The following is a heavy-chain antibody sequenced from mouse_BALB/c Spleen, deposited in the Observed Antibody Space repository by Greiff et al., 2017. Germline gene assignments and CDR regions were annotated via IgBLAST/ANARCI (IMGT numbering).Heavy chain of an antibody. CDR2: ISDGGSYT. V-gene: IGHV5-4*02. J-gene: IGHJ4*01. CDR1: GFTFSDYY. D-gene: IGHD1-1*01. Sequence: EVQRVESGGGLVKPGGSLKLSCAASGFTFSDYYMYWVRQTPEKRLEWVATISDGGSYTYYPDSVKGRFTISRDNAKNNLYLQMSSLKSEDTAMYYCARASYYGSSPYYAMDYWGQGTSVTVSS. CDR3: ARASYYGSSPYYAMDY.